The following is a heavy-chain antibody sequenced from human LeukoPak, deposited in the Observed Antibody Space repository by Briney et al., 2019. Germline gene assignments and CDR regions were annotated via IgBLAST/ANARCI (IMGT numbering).Heavy chain of an antibody. CDR1: GIPFKKYG. J-gene: IGHJ3*01. V-gene: IGHV3-33*01. CDR3: VTHYKWDLLVHAFDF. CDR2: IWHDGSPT. Sequence: GGPLRLSCAVSGIPFKKYGMHWVRQAPGKGLEWVATIWHDGSPTMYADSAKGRFTISRDDSKNMLYLQMNSLRAEDTAEYYCVTHYKWDLLVHAFDFWGQGTRVAVSS. D-gene: IGHD1-26*01.